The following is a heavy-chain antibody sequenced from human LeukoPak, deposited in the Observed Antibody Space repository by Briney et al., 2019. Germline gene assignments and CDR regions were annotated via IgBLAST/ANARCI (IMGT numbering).Heavy chain of an antibody. CDR3: ASLTMIVVP. V-gene: IGHV4-39*01. CDR1: GGSIRSGGYY. J-gene: IGHJ4*02. Sequence: SETLSLTCTVSGGSIRSGGYYWGWIRQPPGKGLEWIATIYYSGSTYSNPSLKSRVSISVDTSKNQFSLKVTSVTAADTAVYYCASLTMIVVPWGQGTLVTVSS. D-gene: IGHD3-22*01. CDR2: IYYSGST.